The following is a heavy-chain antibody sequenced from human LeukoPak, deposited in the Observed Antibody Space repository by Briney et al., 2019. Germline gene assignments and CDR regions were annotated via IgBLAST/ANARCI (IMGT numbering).Heavy chain of an antibody. J-gene: IGHJ4*02. CDR2: IWYDGSNK. CDR1: GFTFSSYG. D-gene: IGHD3-22*01. V-gene: IGHV3-33*01. CDR3: ARYRSGYYSCFDY. Sequence: QPGRSLRLSCAASGFTFSSYGMHWVRQAPGKGLEWVAVIWYDGSNKYYADSVKGRFTISRDNSKNTLYLQMNSLRAEDTAVYYCARYRSGYYSCFDYWGQGTLVTVSS.